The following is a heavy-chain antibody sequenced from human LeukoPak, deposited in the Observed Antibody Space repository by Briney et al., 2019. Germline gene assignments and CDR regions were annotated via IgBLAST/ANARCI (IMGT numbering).Heavy chain of an antibody. Sequence: GGSLRLSCAASGFTFSSYWMHWVRQAPGKGLVWVSRINSDGSSTSYADSVKGRFTISRDNAKNTLYLQMNSLRAEDTAVYYCARTGYSSRWTGYYYYGMDVWGQGTTVTVSS. CDR1: GFTFSSYW. J-gene: IGHJ6*02. CDR3: ARTGYSSRWTGYYYYGMDV. CDR2: INSDGSST. D-gene: IGHD6-13*01. V-gene: IGHV3-74*01.